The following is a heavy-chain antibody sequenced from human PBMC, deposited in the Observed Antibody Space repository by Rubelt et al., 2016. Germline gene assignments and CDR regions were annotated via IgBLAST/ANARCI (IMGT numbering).Heavy chain of an antibody. V-gene: IGHV4-39*01. CDR2: IYYSGST. CDR3: ASGYYGSGGRPSYYFDY. D-gene: IGHD3-10*01. CDR1: GGSISSSSYY. Sequence: QLQLQESGPGLVKPSETLSLTCTVSGGSISSSSYYWGWIRQHPGKGLEWIGSIYYSGSTYYIPSLKRRVTISVDTSKNQFSLKLSSVTAADTAVYYCASGYYGSGGRPSYYFDYWGQGTLVTVSS. J-gene: IGHJ4*02.